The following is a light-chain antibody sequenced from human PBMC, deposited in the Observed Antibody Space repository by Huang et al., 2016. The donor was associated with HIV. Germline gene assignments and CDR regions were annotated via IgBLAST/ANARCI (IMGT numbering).Light chain of an antibody. V-gene: IGKV1-5*03. J-gene: IGKJ1*01. CDR3: QQYSTFPWT. Sequence: DIQMTQFPSTLSASVGDRVTITCRASQNITSWLAWYQQKPGRAPSLLIYKASGLESGVPSRFSGSGSGTEFSLTITSLQPDDFATYHCQQYSTFPWTFGQGTKVDIK. CDR2: KAS. CDR1: QNITSW.